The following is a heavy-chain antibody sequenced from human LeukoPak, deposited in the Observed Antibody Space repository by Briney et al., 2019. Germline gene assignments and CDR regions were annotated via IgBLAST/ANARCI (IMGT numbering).Heavy chain of an antibody. CDR2: IYYSGST. CDR1: GGSTSSSSYY. V-gene: IGHV4-39*01. Sequence: SETLSLTCTVSGGSTSSSSYYWGWIRQPPGKGLEWIGSIYYSGSTYYNPSLKSRVTISVDTSKNQFSLKLSSVTAADTAVYYCARPSHCSSTSCYTGDYWGQGTLVTVSS. J-gene: IGHJ4*02. D-gene: IGHD2-2*02. CDR3: ARPSHCSSTSCYTGDY.